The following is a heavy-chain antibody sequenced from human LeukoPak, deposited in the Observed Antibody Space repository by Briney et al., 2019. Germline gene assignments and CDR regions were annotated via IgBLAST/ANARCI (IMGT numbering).Heavy chain of an antibody. Sequence: ASVKVSFKASGYTFTSYDINWVRQATGQGLEWMGWMNPNSGNTGYAQKFQGRVTMTRNTSISTAYMELSSLRSEDTAVYYCARGPLLYGSGSYYNDDYWGQGTLVTVSS. D-gene: IGHD3-10*01. CDR2: MNPNSGNT. V-gene: IGHV1-8*01. CDR1: GYTFTSYD. CDR3: ARGPLLYGSGSYYNDDY. J-gene: IGHJ4*02.